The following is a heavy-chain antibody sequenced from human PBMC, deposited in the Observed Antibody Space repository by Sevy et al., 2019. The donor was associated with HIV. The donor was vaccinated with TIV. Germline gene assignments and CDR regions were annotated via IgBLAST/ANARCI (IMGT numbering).Heavy chain of an antibody. D-gene: IGHD6-19*01. Sequence: GGSLRLSCAASGLSFSNAWMSWVRQAPGKGLEWVGRIKSKTDGGTTEYTAPVKGRLSISVDDSQNTLYLQMNSLKTEDTAVYYCTLGLGVAFDAFEMWGQGTMVTVSS. J-gene: IGHJ3*02. V-gene: IGHV3-15*01. CDR1: GLSFSNAW. CDR3: TLGLGVAFDAFEM. CDR2: IKSKTDGGTT.